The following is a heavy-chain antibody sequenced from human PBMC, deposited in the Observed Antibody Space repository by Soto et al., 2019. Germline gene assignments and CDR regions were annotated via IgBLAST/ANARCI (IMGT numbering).Heavy chain of an antibody. CDR1: GFTFSSCT. V-gene: IGHV3-21*01. D-gene: IGHD2-15*01. Sequence: EVHLVESGGGLVKPGGSLRLSCAVSGFTFSSCTMNWVRQAPGKGLEWVSSISPSTSHIYYADSVKGRFTISRDNAKNSLFLQMNSLRAEGTAVYYCSGCSGGACHQNYGMDVWGQGTTVTVS. CDR3: SGCSGGACHQNYGMDV. CDR2: ISPSTSHI. J-gene: IGHJ6*02.